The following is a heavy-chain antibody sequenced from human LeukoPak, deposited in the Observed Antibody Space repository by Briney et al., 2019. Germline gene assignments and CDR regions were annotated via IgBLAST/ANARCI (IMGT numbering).Heavy chain of an antibody. V-gene: IGHV3-33*01. Sequence: PGKSPRLSCAASGFSFSNYDMHWVRQAPGKGLEWVAIIWFDGSDKYYGDSVKGRFTISRDNSKNTLYLQMNSLRVEDTAVYYCARDLNREDFDYWGQGTLVAVSS. J-gene: IGHJ4*02. D-gene: IGHD1-14*01. CDR3: ARDLNREDFDY. CDR1: GFSFSNYD. CDR2: IWFDGSDK.